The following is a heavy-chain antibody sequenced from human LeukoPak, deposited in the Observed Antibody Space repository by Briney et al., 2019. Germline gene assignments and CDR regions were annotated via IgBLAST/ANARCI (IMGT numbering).Heavy chain of an antibody. J-gene: IGHJ4*02. D-gene: IGHD6-6*01. CDR1: GFTFSSFG. Sequence: GRSLRLSCEASGFTFSSFGMYWVRQAPGKGLEWVAVISYDGSNKYYVDSVKGRFTISRDNSKNTLYLQMNSLRAEDTAVYYCAKRMGPSIAASDLDYWGQGTLVTVSS. CDR3: AKRMGPSIAASDLDY. CDR2: ISYDGSNK. V-gene: IGHV3-30*18.